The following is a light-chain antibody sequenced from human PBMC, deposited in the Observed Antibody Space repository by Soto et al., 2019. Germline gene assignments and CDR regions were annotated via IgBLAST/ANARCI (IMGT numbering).Light chain of an antibody. CDR2: IAS. CDR3: QKYNSVPT. J-gene: IGKJ1*01. V-gene: IGKV1-27*01. Sequence: DIQMTQSPSSLSASVGDRVTITCRASQGISNNLAWYQQKPGKVPKLLISIASTLQSAVPSRFSGSGSGTDFTLTITSMQPEDAAIYYWQKYNSVPTFGQGTKVEI. CDR1: QGISNN.